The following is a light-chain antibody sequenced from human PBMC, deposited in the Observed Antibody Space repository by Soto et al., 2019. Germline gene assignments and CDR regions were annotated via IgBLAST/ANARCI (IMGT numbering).Light chain of an antibody. CDR2: EVS. Sequence: QSALTQPASVSGSPGQSITISCTGTSSDVGGYNYVSWYQHHPGKAPKLMIYEVSNRPSGVSNRFSGSKSGNTASLTISGLEAEDEAEYYCSSCTGSRTPVFGGGTKLTVL. CDR3: SSCTGSRTPV. J-gene: IGLJ3*02. V-gene: IGLV2-14*01. CDR1: SSDVGGYNY.